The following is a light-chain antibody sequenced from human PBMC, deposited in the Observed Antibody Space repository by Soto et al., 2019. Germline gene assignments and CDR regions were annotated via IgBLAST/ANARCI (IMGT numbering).Light chain of an antibody. J-gene: IGKJ4*01. CDR1: QSVTSN. V-gene: IGKV3-15*01. CDR3: QQHNTWPRT. Sequence: EIVMTQSPATLSVSPGERATLSCRASQSVTSNLAWYEQRPGQAPRLLIYDTSTRATGIPARISGSGSGTEFTLTISSLQSEDFAVYYCQQHNTWPRTFGGGTKVEIK. CDR2: DTS.